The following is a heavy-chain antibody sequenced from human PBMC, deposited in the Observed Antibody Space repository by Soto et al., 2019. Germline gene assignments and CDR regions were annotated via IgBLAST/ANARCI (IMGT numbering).Heavy chain of an antibody. CDR2: IYYSGST. D-gene: IGHD3-16*01. J-gene: IGHJ6*03. CDR1: VGSISSYY. V-gene: IGHV4-59*01. CDR3: ARIGGEAVNYYYYMDV. Sequence: SETLSLTCTVSVGSISSYYWSWIRQPPGKGLEWIGYIYYSGSTNYNPSLKSRVTISVDTSKNQFSLKLSSVTAADTAVYYCARIGGEAVNYYYYMDVWGKGTTVTVSS.